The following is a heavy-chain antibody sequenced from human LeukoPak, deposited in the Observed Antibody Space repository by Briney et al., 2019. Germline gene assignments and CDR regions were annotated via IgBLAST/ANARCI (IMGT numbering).Heavy chain of an antibody. CDR1: GDTFSSYA. J-gene: IGHJ5*02. CDR3: ARAIVVVVAATPVLNWFDP. D-gene: IGHD2-15*01. V-gene: IGHV1-69*13. CDR2: IIPIFGTA. Sequence: SVKVSCKASGDTFSSYAISWVRQAPGQGLEWMGGIIPIFGTANYAQKFQGRVTITADESTSTAYMELSSLRSEDTAVYYCARAIVVVVAATPVLNWFDPWGQGTLVTVSS.